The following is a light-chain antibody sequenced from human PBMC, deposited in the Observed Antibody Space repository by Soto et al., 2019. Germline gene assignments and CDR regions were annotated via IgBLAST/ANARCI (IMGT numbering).Light chain of an antibody. Sequence: ENVLMQSPDNLSLSPGATATLSCRSRHYVSASSIAWYQQKGGLVPRLVMHGASSRPTGVPDRFVGRGSGTDFSLTIHRLEPEECAVYDGQQSGNSPITFRQGTRLEIK. V-gene: IGKV3-20*01. CDR3: QQSGNSPIT. CDR1: HYVSASS. J-gene: IGKJ5*01. CDR2: GAS.